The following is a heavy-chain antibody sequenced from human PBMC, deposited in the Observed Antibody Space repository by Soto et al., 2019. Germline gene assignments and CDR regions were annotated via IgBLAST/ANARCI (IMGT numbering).Heavy chain of an antibody. CDR3: ARAKKVLRFLEWYYPPDY. D-gene: IGHD3-3*01. Sequence: GASVKVSCKASGYTFTGYYMHWVRQAPGQGLEWMGWINPNSGGTNYAQKFQGRVTMTRDTSISTAYMELSRLRSDDTAVYYCARAKKVLRFLEWYYPPDYWGQGTLVTVSS. J-gene: IGHJ4*02. CDR2: INPNSGGT. V-gene: IGHV1-2*02. CDR1: GYTFTGYY.